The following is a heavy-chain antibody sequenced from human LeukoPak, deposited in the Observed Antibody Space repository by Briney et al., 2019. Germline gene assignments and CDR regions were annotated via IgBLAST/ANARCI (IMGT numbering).Heavy chain of an antibody. D-gene: IGHD7-27*01. Sequence: GASVKVSCKASGYTFTGYYMHWVRQAPGQGLEWMGRINPNNGGTNYAQKFQGRVTMTRDTSISTAYMELSSLTFEDTAVYYCARGPPNWGMVGYWGQGTLVTVSS. CDR2: INPNNGGT. V-gene: IGHV1-2*06. CDR1: GYTFTGYY. CDR3: ARGPPNWGMVGY. J-gene: IGHJ4*02.